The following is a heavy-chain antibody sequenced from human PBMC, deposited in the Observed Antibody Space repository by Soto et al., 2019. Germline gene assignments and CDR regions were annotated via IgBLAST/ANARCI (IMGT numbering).Heavy chain of an antibody. CDR3: AEYEPAGFSSWSHYFDY. D-gene: IGHD6-13*01. V-gene: IGHV3-23*01. CDR1: GFTFSSYA. J-gene: IGHJ4*02. CDR2: LSNSGTTT. Sequence: PGGSLRLSCAASGFTFSSYAMTWVRQAPGKGLEWVSLLSNSGTTTYYADSVKGRFTISRDNSRNTLYLQMNSLRAEDTAVYFCAEYEPAGFSSWSHYFDYWGQGTLVTVSS.